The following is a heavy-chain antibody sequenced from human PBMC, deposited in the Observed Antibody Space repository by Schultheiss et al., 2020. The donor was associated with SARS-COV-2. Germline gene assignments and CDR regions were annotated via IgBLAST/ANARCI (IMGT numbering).Heavy chain of an antibody. D-gene: IGHD3-3*01. CDR1: GFTFSSYT. CDR3: AGSLVRFLEWLGYYYYGMDV. Sequence: GGSLRLSCAASGFTFSSYTMNWVRQAPGKGLEWVAVISYDGSNKYYADSVKGRFTISRDNSKNTLYLQMNSLRAEDTAVYYCAGSLVRFLEWLGYYYYGMDVWGQGTTVTVSS. V-gene: IGHV3-30*03. J-gene: IGHJ6*02. CDR2: ISYDGSNK.